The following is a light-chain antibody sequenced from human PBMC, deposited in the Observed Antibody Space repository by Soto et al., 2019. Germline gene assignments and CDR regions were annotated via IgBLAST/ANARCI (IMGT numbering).Light chain of an antibody. J-gene: IGKJ4*01. CDR1: QNLDTW. CDR2: DAS. Sequence: DIQMTQSPSTLSASVGDRVTITCRASQNLDTWLAWYQQKPGKAPKVLIYDASNLESGVPSRFSGSGSGTEFTLTISSLQPDDSATYYCQQYNSWQLSFCGGTKVEIK. CDR3: QQYNSWQLS. V-gene: IGKV1-5*01.